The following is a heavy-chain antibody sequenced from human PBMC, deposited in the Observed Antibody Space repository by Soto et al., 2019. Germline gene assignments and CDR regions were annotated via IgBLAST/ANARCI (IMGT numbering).Heavy chain of an antibody. CDR3: ATHGYYSGGSCDCWFDP. CDR2: IYYSGST. CDR1: CGSISSGGYY. V-gene: IGHV4-31*03. J-gene: IGHJ5*02. Sequence: QVQLQESGPGLVKPSQTLSLTCTVSCGSISSGGYYWSWISQHPGKGLEGIGYIYYSGSTYYNPSLKSRDTITEETTKSPFSLNLSSATAEDTAVYYCATHGYYSGGSCDCWFDPWGQGTLVTVSS. D-gene: IGHD2-15*01.